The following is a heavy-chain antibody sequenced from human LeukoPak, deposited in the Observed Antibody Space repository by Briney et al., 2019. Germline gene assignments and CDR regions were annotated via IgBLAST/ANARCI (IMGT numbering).Heavy chain of an antibody. CDR2: ISYDGSNK. CDR3: AKLYDSSGYYFG. V-gene: IGHV3-30*18. D-gene: IGHD3-22*01. Sequence: GSLRLSCAASGFTFSSYGMHWVRQAPGKGLEWVAVISYDGSNKYYADSVKGRFTIPRDNSKNTLYQQMNSLRAEDTAVYYCAKLYDSSGYYFGWGQGTLVTVSS. CDR1: GFTFSSYG. J-gene: IGHJ4*02.